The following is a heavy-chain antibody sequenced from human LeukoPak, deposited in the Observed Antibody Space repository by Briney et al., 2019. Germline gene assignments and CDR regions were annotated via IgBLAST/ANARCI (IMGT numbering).Heavy chain of an antibody. CDR1: GYTFTSYD. Sequence: ASVKVSCKASGYTFTSYDINWVRQATGQGLEWMGWISAYNGNTNYAQKLQGRVTMTTDTSTSTAYMELRSLRSDDTAVYYCARRITMVRGVIGYAFDIWGQGTMVTVSS. J-gene: IGHJ3*02. CDR2: ISAYNGNT. CDR3: ARRITMVRGVIGYAFDI. D-gene: IGHD3-10*01. V-gene: IGHV1-18*01.